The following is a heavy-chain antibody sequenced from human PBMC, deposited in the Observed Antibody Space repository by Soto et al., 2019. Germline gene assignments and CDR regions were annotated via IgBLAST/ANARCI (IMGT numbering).Heavy chain of an antibody. CDR1: GFSLSTSGLG. CDR3: AHRPSGWYLFDY. Sequence: SGPTLVNPTQTLTLTCTFSGFSLSTSGLGVGWIRQPPGKALEWLALIYWNDDKRYSPSLKARLTITKDTSKNQVVLTMTNMDPVDTATYYCAHRPSGWYLFDYWGQGTLVTVSS. V-gene: IGHV2-5*01. J-gene: IGHJ4*02. D-gene: IGHD6-19*01. CDR2: IYWNDDK.